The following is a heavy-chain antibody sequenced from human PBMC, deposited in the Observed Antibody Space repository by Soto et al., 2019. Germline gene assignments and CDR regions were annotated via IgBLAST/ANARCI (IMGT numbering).Heavy chain of an antibody. CDR3: YWALTGGWFGELVETAYGMDV. CDR2: IKSKTDGGTT. V-gene: IGHV3-15*07. J-gene: IGHJ6*02. D-gene: IGHD3-10*01. Sequence: EVQLVESGGGLVKPGGSLRLSCAASGFTFSNAWMNWVRQAPGKGLEWVGRIKSKTDGGTTDYAAPVKGRFTISREDSKNTLYMQMNSLKTEDTAVYYCYWALTGGWFGELVETAYGMDVWGQGTTVTVSS. CDR1: GFTFSNAW.